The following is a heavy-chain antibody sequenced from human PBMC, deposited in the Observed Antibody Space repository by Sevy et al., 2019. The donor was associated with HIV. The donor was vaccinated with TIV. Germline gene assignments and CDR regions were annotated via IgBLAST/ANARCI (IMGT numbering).Heavy chain of an antibody. CDR2: IGGSGGST. J-gene: IGHJ4*02. D-gene: IGHD3-16*01. V-gene: IGHV3-23*01. CDR3: AKAPLGGTAWYDY. CDR1: GFTFSSYA. Sequence: GGSLRLSCAASGFTFSSYAMSWVRQAPGKGLEWVSAIGGSGGSTYYADSVKGRFTISRDNSKNTLYLQMNSLRAEDTAVDYSAKAPLGGTAWYDYWGQGTLVTVSS.